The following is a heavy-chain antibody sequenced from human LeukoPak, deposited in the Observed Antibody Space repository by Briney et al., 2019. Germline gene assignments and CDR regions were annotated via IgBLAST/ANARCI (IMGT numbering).Heavy chain of an antibody. J-gene: IGHJ3*02. CDR1: GFTFSSYD. Sequence: GGSLRLSCAASGFTFSSYDMHWVRQATGKGLEWVSAIGTAGDTYYPGSVKGRFTISRENAKNSLYLQMNSLRAGDTAVYYCARDPPPSYGGNSLRAFDIWGQGTMVTVSS. V-gene: IGHV3-13*01. CDR2: IGTAGDT. CDR3: ARDPPPSYGGNSLRAFDI. D-gene: IGHD4-23*01.